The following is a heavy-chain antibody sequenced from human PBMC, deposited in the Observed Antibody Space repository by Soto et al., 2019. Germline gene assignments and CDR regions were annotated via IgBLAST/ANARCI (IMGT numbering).Heavy chain of an antibody. CDR2: ISSSSSYI. J-gene: IGHJ4*02. D-gene: IGHD2-15*01. V-gene: IGHV3-21*01. CDR1: GFTFSSYS. Sequence: EVQLVESGGGLVKPGGSLRLSCAASGFTFSSYSMNWVRQAPGKGLEWGSSISSSSSYIYYADSVKGRFTISRDNAKNSLYLQMNSLRAEDTAVYYCARDLSYWSGGSCYPPIDYWGQGTLVTVSS. CDR3: ARDLSYWSGGSCYPPIDY.